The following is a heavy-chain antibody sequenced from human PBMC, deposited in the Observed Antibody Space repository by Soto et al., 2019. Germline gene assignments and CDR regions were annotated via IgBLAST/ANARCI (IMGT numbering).Heavy chain of an antibody. V-gene: IGHV4-4*07. CDR3: ARSSTGYRFDP. CDR2: IYTSGST. J-gene: IGHJ5*02. D-gene: IGHD6-25*01. CDR1: GASISGSY. Sequence: SETLSLTCTVSGASISGSYWSWIRQPAGKGLEWIGRIYTSGSTNYSPSLKSRVTMSVDTSKNQFSLKLSSVTAADTALYYCARSSTGYRFDPWGQGTLVTVSS.